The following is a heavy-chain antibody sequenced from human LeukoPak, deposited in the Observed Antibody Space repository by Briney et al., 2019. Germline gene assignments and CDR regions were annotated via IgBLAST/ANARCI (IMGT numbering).Heavy chain of an antibody. Sequence: ASETLSLTCTVSGGSISGSSYYWGWIRQPPGKGLEWIGSIHYSGITYYNLSLKSQVTISVDTSKNQFSLKLSSVTAADTAVYYCATVKPSSGFSASFDYWGQGILVTVSS. D-gene: IGHD3-22*01. CDR3: ATVKPSSGFSASFDY. CDR1: GGSISGSSYY. J-gene: IGHJ4*02. V-gene: IGHV4-39*07. CDR2: IHYSGIT.